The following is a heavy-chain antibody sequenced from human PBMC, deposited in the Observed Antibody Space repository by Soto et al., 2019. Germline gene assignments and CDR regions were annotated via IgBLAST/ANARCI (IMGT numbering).Heavy chain of an antibody. J-gene: IGHJ4*02. CDR1: GGSFSGYY. CDR3: AGSCNFRGGYWLGGGFDY. V-gene: IGHV4-34*01. D-gene: IGHD2-8*02. Sequence: SETLSLTCAVYGGSFSGYYWSWIRQPPGKGLEWIGEINHSGSTYYNPSHKSRVTISVDTSKNQFSLKPSSVTAADTAKYYCAGSCNFRGGYWLGGGFDYWGQGTLVTVSS. CDR2: INHSGST.